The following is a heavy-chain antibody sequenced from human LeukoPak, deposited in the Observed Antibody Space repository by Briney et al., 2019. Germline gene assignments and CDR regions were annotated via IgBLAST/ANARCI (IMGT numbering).Heavy chain of an antibody. CDR2: MNNRGIT. D-gene: IGHD3-10*01. J-gene: IGHJ5*02. Sequence: SETLSLTCAVYGGSFSGYYWSWIRQPPGKGLEWIGEMNNRGITKYNPSLKSRVTISVDTSKKQLSLKLSSVTAADTAVHYCARGDYGSGSYRLVWFDPWGQGTLVTVSS. V-gene: IGHV4-34*01. CDR3: ARGDYGSGSYRLVWFDP. CDR1: GGSFSGYY.